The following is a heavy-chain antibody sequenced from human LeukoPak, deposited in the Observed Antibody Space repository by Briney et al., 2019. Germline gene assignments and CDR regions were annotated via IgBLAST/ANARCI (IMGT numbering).Heavy chain of an antibody. D-gene: IGHD3-10*01. CDR3: ARGQYYYGYKVNWFDP. J-gene: IGHJ5*02. CDR2: INHSGST. V-gene: IGHV4-34*01. CDR1: GGSFSGYY. Sequence: NASETLSLTCAVYGGSFSGYYWSWIRQPPGKGLEWIGEINHSGSTNYNPSLKSRVTISVDTSKNQFSLKLSSVTAADTAVYYCARGQYYYGYKVNWFDPWGQGTLVTVSS.